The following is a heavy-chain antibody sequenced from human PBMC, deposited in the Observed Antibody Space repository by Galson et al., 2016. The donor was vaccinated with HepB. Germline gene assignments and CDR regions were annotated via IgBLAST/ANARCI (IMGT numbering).Heavy chain of an antibody. D-gene: IGHD4-11*01. CDR3: AKVSDDYSDYRRSYYYYYMGV. CDR1: GFSFSNYA. CDR2: ISGSGHST. Sequence: SLRLSCAASGFSFSNYAMNWVRQAPGKGLEWVSVISGSGHSTNYADSVKGRFTISRDNSKSTRYLQMNGLRAEDTAVYYCAKVSDDYSDYRRSYYYYYMGVWGKGTAVTVSS. J-gene: IGHJ6*03. V-gene: IGHV3-23*01.